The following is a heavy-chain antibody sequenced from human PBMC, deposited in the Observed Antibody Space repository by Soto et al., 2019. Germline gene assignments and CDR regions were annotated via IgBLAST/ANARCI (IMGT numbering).Heavy chain of an antibody. D-gene: IGHD6-6*01. CDR1: GFTFSSYW. J-gene: IGHJ6*02. Sequence: PGGSLRLSCAASGFTFSSYWMHWVRQAPGKGLVWVSRINSDGSSTSYADSVKGRFTISRDNAKNTLYLQMNSLRAEDTAVYYCAREPXSSSSVNYYYYYYGMDVWGQGTTVTVSS. CDR3: AREPXSSSSVNYYYYYYGMDV. V-gene: IGHV3-74*01. CDR2: INSDGSST.